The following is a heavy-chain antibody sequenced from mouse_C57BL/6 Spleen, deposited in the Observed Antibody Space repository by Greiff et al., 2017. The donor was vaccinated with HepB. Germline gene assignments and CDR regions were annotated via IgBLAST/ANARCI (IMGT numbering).Heavy chain of an antibody. V-gene: IGHV1-55*01. J-gene: IGHJ2*01. CDR2: IYPGSGST. Sequence: QVQLQQPGAELVKPGASVKMSCKASGYTFTSYWITWVKQRPGQGLEWIGDIYPGSGSTNYNEKFKSKATLTVDTSSSTAYMQLSSLTSEDSAVYYCAKYGDYSPNLDYWGQGTTLTVSS. D-gene: IGHD2-13*01. CDR3: AKYGDYSPNLDY. CDR1: GYTFTSYW.